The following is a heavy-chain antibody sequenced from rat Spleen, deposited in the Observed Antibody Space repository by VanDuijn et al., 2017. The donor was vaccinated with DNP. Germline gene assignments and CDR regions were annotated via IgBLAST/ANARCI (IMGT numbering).Heavy chain of an antibody. CDR1: GFTFSDYA. Sequence: EVQLVESGGGLVQPGRSLKLSCAASGFTFSDYAMVWARQAPKKGLEWVTTISYDGNRVYYQDSVKGRFTISRDDAKRTLYLQMDSLTSEDTATYYCARHRERPYFDYWGQGVMVTVSS. J-gene: IGHJ2*01. V-gene: IGHV5-17*01. CDR2: ISYDGNRV. CDR3: ARHRERPYFDY.